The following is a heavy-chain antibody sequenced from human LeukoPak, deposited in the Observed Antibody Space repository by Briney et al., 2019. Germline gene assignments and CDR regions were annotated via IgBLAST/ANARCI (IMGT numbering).Heavy chain of an antibody. Sequence: ASVKVSCKASGYTFTGYGISWVRQAPGQGLEWMGWISAYNGNTNYAQKLQGRVTMTTDTSTSTAYMELRSLRSDDTAVYYCARDYGTRARGYSYGPCDYWGQGTLVTVSS. J-gene: IGHJ4*02. CDR2: ISAYNGNT. CDR3: ARDYGTRARGYSYGPCDY. V-gene: IGHV1-18*01. D-gene: IGHD5-18*01. CDR1: GYTFTGYG.